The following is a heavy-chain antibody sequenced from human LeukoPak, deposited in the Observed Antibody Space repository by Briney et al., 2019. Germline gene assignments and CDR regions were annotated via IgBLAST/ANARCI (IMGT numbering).Heavy chain of an antibody. Sequence: GGSLRLSCAASGFTFSSYAMHWVRQAPGKGLEWVAVISYDGSNKYYADSVKGRFTISRDNSKNTLYLQMNSLRAEDTAVYYCASEGVSPFDYWGQGTLVTVSS. CDR3: ASEGVSPFDY. CDR1: GFTFSSYA. D-gene: IGHD3-10*01. V-gene: IGHV3-30*04. CDR2: ISYDGSNK. J-gene: IGHJ4*02.